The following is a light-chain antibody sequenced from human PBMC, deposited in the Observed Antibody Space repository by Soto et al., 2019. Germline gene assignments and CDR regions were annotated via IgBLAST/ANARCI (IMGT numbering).Light chain of an antibody. J-gene: IGLJ2*01. CDR3: SSYTSSSTPCV. Sequence: QSVLTQPASVSGSPGQSITISCTGTSSDVGGYNYVSWYQQHPGKAPKLMIYDVSTRPSGVSNRFSGSKSGNTASLTISGLQAEDEADYYCSSYTSSSTPCVFGGGTKLTVL. CDR2: DVS. V-gene: IGLV2-14*01. CDR1: SSDVGGYNY.